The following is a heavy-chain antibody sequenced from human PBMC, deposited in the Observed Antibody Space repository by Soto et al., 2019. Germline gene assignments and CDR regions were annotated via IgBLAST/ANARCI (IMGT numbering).Heavy chain of an antibody. D-gene: IGHD1-26*01. V-gene: IGHV1-18*01. CDR3: ARFRWELLSGNWFDP. CDR1: GYTFTSYG. CDR2: ISAYNGNT. Sequence: ASVKVSCKASGYTFTSYGISWVRQAPGQGLEWMGWISAYNGNTNYAQKLQGRVTMTTDTSTSTAYMELRSLRSDDTAVYYCARFRWELLSGNWFDPWGHGTLVTVSS. J-gene: IGHJ5*02.